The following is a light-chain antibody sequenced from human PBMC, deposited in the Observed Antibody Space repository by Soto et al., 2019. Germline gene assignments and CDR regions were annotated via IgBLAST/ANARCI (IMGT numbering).Light chain of an antibody. Sequence: IVMTQSPATLSLSPGERATLSCRASQSVSNNLAWYKQKRGLHPRLLIYGASTMSTGIPVRFSGSGSGTDFTLTISSLQSEDFAVYYCQQYNHWPPFTFGQGTKLVIK. CDR1: QSVSNN. J-gene: IGKJ2*01. CDR3: QQYNHWPPFT. V-gene: IGKV3-15*01. CDR2: GAS.